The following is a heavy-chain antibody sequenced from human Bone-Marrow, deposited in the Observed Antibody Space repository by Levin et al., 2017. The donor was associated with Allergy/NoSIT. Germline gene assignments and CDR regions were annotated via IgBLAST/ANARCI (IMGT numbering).Heavy chain of an antibody. J-gene: IGHJ4*02. D-gene: IGHD3-22*01. V-gene: IGHV4-39*01. Sequence: PSETLSLTCTVAGASISSGYYWAWIRQSPGKGLEWIGTMYYSGNTYHNPSLKSRVTISIDTSKNQFSLKVSSVTAADTAVYYCARPHGGTMTRFEYWGQGTLVTVSS. CDR1: GASISSGYY. CDR2: MYYSGNT. CDR3: ARPHGGTMTRFEY.